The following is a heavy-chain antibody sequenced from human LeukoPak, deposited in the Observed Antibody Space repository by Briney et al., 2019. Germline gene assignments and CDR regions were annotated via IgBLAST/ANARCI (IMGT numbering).Heavy chain of an antibody. D-gene: IGHD4-17*01. CDR1: GFTFSSYA. Sequence: GGSLRLTCAASGFTFSSYAMSWVRQAPGKGLEWVSAISGSGGSTYYADSVKGRFTISRDNSRNTLYLQMNSLRAEDTAVYYCAPLGVTTWLDYWGQGTLVTVSS. V-gene: IGHV3-23*01. CDR2: ISGSGGST. CDR3: APLGVTTWLDY. J-gene: IGHJ4*02.